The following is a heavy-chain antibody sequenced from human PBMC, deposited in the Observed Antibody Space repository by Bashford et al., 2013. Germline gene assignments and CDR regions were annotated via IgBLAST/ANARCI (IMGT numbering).Heavy chain of an antibody. CDR2: IVVGSGNT. CDR3: AVADAIYCSSASCYAYYYYNMDV. Sequence: SVKGLPARASGFTFISSAVQWVRQARGQRLEWIGWIVVGSGNTNYAQKFQERVTITRDMSRSTAYMELSRLRSEDTAVYYCAVADAIYCSSASCYAYYYYNMDVSGPRDHGHRLL. J-gene: IGHJ6*02. D-gene: IGHD2-2*01. CDR1: GFTFISSA. V-gene: IGHV1-58*01.